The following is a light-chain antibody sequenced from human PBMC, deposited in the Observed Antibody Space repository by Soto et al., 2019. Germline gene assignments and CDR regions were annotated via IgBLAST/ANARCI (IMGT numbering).Light chain of an antibody. Sequence: QSVLTQPASVSGSPGQSITISCTGSSSDVGGYDYVSWYQHQPGKAPKLMIYEVASRPSGVSNRFSGSKSGNTASLTIAGLRAEDEGDYYCSSYAGSSNVFGTGTKLTVL. V-gene: IGLV2-14*01. CDR2: EVA. J-gene: IGLJ1*01. CDR3: SSYAGSSNV. CDR1: SSDVGGYDY.